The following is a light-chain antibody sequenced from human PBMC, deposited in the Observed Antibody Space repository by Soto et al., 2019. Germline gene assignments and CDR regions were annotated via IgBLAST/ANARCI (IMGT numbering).Light chain of an antibody. V-gene: IGLV2-8*01. CDR3: SSYAGSNNPYV. J-gene: IGLJ1*01. CDR1: SSDVGGYNY. CDR2: EVS. Sequence: QSVLTQLPSASGSPGQSVTISCTGTSSDVGGYNYVSWYQQHPGKAPKLMIYEVSKRPSGVPDRFSGSKSGNTASLTVSGLLVDDEADYYCSSYAGSNNPYVFGTGTKLTVL.